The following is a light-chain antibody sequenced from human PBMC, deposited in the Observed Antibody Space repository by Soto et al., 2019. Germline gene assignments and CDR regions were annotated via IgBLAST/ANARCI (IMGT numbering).Light chain of an antibody. CDR3: SSHTSSSTLV. J-gene: IGLJ2*01. Sequence: QSALTQPASVSGSPGQSITISCTGTSSDAGYYNYVSWFQQHPGKAPKLMIYEVSNRPSGVSNRFSGSKSGNTASLTISGLQAEDEAEYYCSSHTSSSTLVIGGGTKVTVL. CDR1: SSDAGYYNY. V-gene: IGLV2-14*01. CDR2: EVS.